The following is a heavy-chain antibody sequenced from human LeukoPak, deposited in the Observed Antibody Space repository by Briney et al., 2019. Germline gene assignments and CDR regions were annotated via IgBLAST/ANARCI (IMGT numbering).Heavy chain of an antibody. V-gene: IGHV3-23*01. D-gene: IGHD6-13*01. J-gene: IGHJ4*02. Sequence: GGSLRLPCAASGFTFRSYAMTWVRQAPGKGLEWVSIISGSGETTYYADSVRGRFTISRDNSKDTLYLQMNTLRAEDTAVYYCVKVLGTYGSSGYAWYFDHWGQGILVTVSS. CDR3: VKVLGTYGSSGYAWYFDH. CDR2: ISGSGETT. CDR1: GFTFRSYA.